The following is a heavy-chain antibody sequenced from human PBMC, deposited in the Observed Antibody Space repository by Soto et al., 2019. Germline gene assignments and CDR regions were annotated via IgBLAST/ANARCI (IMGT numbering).Heavy chain of an antibody. J-gene: IGHJ5*02. V-gene: IGHV4-31*03. CDR2: IYYRGGT. Sequence: SETLSLPCTVSGGSLSSGGYYWSWIRQHPGEGLGGIGDIYYRGGTYYNPPLTSRVTISVDTSKTQFSLKLSSVTAADTAVYYCARDSQGTDENWFDPWGQGTLVTVSS. CDR3: ARDSQGTDENWFDP. CDR1: GGSLSSGGYY.